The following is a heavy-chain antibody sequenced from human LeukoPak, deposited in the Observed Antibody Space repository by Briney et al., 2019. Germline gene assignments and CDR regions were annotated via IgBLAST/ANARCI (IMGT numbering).Heavy chain of an antibody. Sequence: GGSLRLSCAASGFTSSSYSMNWVRQAPGKGLEWVSYISSSSSTIYYADSVKGRFTISRDNAKNSLYLQMNSLRAEDTAVYFCARDGDDGSHYYGDYWGQGILVTVSS. D-gene: IGHD3-22*01. J-gene: IGHJ4*02. CDR3: ARDGDDGSHYYGDY. CDR2: ISSSSSTI. V-gene: IGHV3-48*01. CDR1: GFTSSSYS.